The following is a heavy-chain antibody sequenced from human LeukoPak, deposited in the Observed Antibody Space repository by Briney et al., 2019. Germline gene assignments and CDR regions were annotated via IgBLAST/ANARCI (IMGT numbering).Heavy chain of an antibody. D-gene: IGHD3-22*01. CDR3: ARDYGDYYDSSGYPLPPEHDAFDI. CDR1: GYTFTSYY. Sequence: ASVKVSCKASGYTFTSYYMHWVRQAPGQGLEWMGIINPSGGSTSYAQKFQGRVTMTRDTSISTAYMELSRLRSDDTAVYYCARDYGDYYDSSGYPLPPEHDAFDIWGQGTMVTVSS. J-gene: IGHJ3*02. V-gene: IGHV1-46*01. CDR2: INPSGGST.